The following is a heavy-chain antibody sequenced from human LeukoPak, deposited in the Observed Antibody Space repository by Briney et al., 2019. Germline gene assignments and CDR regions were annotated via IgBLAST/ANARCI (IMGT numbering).Heavy chain of an antibody. Sequence: GWSLRLSCAASGFTFSSYAMSWVRQAPGKGLEWVSATGGDGSRTFYADFVKGRFTISRDNSKNTLYLRVDSLRAEDTAVYYCAKYRPGTYYRGPGMDVWGQGTTVTVSS. V-gene: IGHV3-23*01. D-gene: IGHD3-10*01. CDR2: TGGDGSRT. CDR3: AKYRPGTYYRGPGMDV. CDR1: GFTFSSYA. J-gene: IGHJ6*02.